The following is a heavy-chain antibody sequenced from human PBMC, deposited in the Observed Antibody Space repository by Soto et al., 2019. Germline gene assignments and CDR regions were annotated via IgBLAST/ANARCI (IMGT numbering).Heavy chain of an antibody. CDR2: MNANSGIT. CDR3: ARDSTSPDY. V-gene: IGHV1-8*01. CDR1: GYSFISND. D-gene: IGHD2-2*01. Sequence: QVQLVQSGAEVKKPGASVKVSCKASGYSFISNDITWVRQAPGQGLEWMGWMNANSGITGYAEKFQDRVTMTRNTSISTAYMELISLTSEDTAVYYCARDSTSPDYWGQGTLVTVSS. J-gene: IGHJ4*02.